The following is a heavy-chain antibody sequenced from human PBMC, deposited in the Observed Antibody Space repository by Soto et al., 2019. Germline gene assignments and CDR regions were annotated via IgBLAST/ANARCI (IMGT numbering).Heavy chain of an antibody. Sequence: QVQLKESGPGLVKPSQTLSLTCTVSGGSISSGGQYWSWIRQHPGKGLEWIGYIHDSGSTYYNPSLRSRVTISVDTSKTHFSLKLRSGTAADTDVYYCARDAAEYYFDYWGQGTLVTVSS. CDR2: IHDSGST. J-gene: IGHJ4*02. V-gene: IGHV4-31*03. D-gene: IGHD6-25*01. CDR3: ARDAAEYYFDY. CDR1: GGSISSGGQY.